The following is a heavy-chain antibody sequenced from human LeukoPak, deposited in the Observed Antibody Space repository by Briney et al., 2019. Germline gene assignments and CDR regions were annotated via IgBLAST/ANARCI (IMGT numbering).Heavy chain of an antibody. CDR1: GGSISSYF. CDR2: IYYSGSI. J-gene: IGHJ2*01. Sequence: PSETLSLTCTVSGGSISSYFWSWIRQPPGKGLEWIGYIYYSGSINYNPSLKSRVTISVDTSKNQFSLKLSSVTAADTAVYYCARASRPTYWYFDLWGRGTLVTVSS. CDR3: ARASRPTYWYFDL. V-gene: IGHV4-59*01.